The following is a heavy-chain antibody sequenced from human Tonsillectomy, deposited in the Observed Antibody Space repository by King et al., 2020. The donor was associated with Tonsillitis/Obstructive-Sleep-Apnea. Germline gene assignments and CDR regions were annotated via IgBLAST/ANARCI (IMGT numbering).Heavy chain of an antibody. J-gene: IGHJ3*02. D-gene: IGHD2-2*01. V-gene: IGHV7-4-1*02. CDR3: ANLGYCSTTSCYPPLDAFDI. Sequence: GQLVQSGSELKKPGASVKVSCKASGYTFTSYALYWVRQAPGQGLEWMGWINTNTGNPTYAQGFTGRFVFSLDTSVSTAYLQISSLKAEDTAVYYCANLGYCSTTSCYPPLDAFDIWGQGTMVTVSS. CDR1: GYTFTSYA. CDR2: INTNTGNP.